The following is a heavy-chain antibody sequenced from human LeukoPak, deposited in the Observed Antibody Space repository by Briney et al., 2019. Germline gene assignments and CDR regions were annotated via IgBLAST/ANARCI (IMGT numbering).Heavy chain of an antibody. Sequence: PGGSLRLSCAASGFIFSNAWMTWVRQAPGKGLEWIGRIKSKYDGGATDYAAPLKGRFTIYRDDSQNTLYLQMDSLKTEDTAVYYCTTVRGIAAAGSWGQGTLVTVSS. J-gene: IGHJ5*02. CDR2: IKSKYDGGAT. D-gene: IGHD6-13*01. CDR3: TTVRGIAAAGS. V-gene: IGHV3-15*01. CDR1: GFIFSNAW.